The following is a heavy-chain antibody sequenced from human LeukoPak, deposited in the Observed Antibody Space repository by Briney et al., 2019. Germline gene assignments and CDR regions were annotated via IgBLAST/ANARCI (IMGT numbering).Heavy chain of an antibody. D-gene: IGHD3-16*01. Sequence: GGSLRLSCAASGFTISNYEMNWVRQAPGKGREWVSYISSSGSAKNYAESVKGRFTISRDNAENSLYLQMNSLRGEDTAVYYCARRFDRWGQGTLVTVSS. J-gene: IGHJ4*02. CDR2: ISSSGSAK. V-gene: IGHV3-48*03. CDR1: GFTISNYE. CDR3: ARRFDR.